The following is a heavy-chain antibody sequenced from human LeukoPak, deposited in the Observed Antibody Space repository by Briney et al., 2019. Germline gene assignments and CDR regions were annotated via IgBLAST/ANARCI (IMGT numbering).Heavy chain of an antibody. CDR3: ARQLPTAAADTRGYFDY. V-gene: IGHV4-39*01. J-gene: IGHJ4*02. CDR1: GGSISIISGSTYY. CDR2: LYYGENS. Sequence: KPSETLSLTCTVSGGSISIISGSTYYWGWIRQAPGKGLEWIGSLYYGENSHYNPSLKSRATLSVDTSNNQFSLKLTSVTAADAAVYFCARQLPTAAADTRGYFDYWGQGTVVTVSS. D-gene: IGHD6-25*01.